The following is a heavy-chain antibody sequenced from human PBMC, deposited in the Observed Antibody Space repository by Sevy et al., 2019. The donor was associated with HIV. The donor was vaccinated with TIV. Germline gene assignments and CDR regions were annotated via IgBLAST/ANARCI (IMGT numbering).Heavy chain of an antibody. Sequence: GGSLRLSCAASGFTFSSYAMSWVRQAPGKGLEWVSGISAGGGSPYYADSVKGRFATSRDNSKNTLYLQMNSLRADDTAVYYCAKDRVWELGDAFDIWGQGTMVTVSS. CDR1: GFTFSSYA. D-gene: IGHD1-26*01. J-gene: IGHJ3*02. CDR2: ISAGGGSP. V-gene: IGHV3-23*01. CDR3: AKDRVWELGDAFDI.